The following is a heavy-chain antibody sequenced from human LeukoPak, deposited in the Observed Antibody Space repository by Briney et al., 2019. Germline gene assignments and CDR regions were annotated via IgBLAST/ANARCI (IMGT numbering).Heavy chain of an antibody. CDR3: ARHIATMVVTSYWYFDL. J-gene: IGHJ2*01. V-gene: IGHV1-2*02. D-gene: IGHD4-23*01. CDR2: INPNSGGT. Sequence: ASVKVSCKASGYTFTGYYMHWVRQAPGQGLEWMGWINPNSGGTNYAQKFQGRVTMTRDTSISTAYMELSRLRSDDTAVYYCARHIATMVVTSYWYFDLWGRGTLVTVSS. CDR1: GYTFTGYY.